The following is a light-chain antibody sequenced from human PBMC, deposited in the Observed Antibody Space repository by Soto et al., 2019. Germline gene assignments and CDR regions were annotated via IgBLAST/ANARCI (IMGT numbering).Light chain of an antibody. CDR3: SSYTSSSVPV. CDR2: DVS. J-gene: IGLJ7*01. Sequence: QSALTQPASVSGSPGQAIAISCTGTSSDVGGYDYVSWYQHHPGKAPKLTIYDVSNRPSGVSNRFSGSKSGNTASLTISGLQAEDEADYYCSSYTSSSVPVFGGGTQLTVL. V-gene: IGLV2-14*03. CDR1: SSDVGGYDY.